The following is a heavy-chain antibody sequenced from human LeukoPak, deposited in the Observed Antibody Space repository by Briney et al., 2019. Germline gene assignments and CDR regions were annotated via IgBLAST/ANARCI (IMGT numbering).Heavy chain of an antibody. V-gene: IGHV4-59*11. D-gene: IGHD6-6*01. CDR3: AKEGGPARPGLDS. CDR2: IFHTGST. Sequence: SETLSLACTVSGASMTSHYWTWMRQDPGTGLEWIGNIFHTGSTSYNPALESRVTISLDTSNNQFSLKLTSVTAADTAVYYCAKEGGPARPGLDSWGQGTLVTVSS. CDR1: GASMTSHY. J-gene: IGHJ4*02.